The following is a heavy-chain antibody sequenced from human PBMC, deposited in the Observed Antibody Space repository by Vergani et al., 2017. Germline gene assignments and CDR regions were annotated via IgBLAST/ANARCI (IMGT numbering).Heavy chain of an antibody. CDR1: DGSINSRSYY. CDR3: ARGKYNSGDYYYYYGLDV. Sequence: QVQLQESGPGLVKPSQTLSLTCAVSDGSINSRSYYWAWIRQPPGKGLEWIGMMFYSGTTYYNPSLKSRVTIFLDTSKSQFSLKVTSVTAADTAVYFCARGKYNSGDYYYYYGLDVWGQGTTATVSS. CDR2: MFYSGTT. D-gene: IGHD3-22*01. V-gene: IGHV4-39*01. J-gene: IGHJ6*02.